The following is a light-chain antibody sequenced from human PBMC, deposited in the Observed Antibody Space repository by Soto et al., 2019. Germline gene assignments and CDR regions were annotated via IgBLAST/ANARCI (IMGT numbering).Light chain of an antibody. CDR1: SSDVGGYNY. V-gene: IGLV2-14*01. J-gene: IGLJ1*01. Sequence: LTQPGSVSGSDGQSITISFTGTSSDVGGYNYVSWYQQHPGKAPKLMIYEVSNRPSGLSNRFSGSKSGNTASLTISGLQAEDEADYYCSSYTSSSTPYYVFGTGAKVTVL. CDR2: EVS. CDR3: SSYTSSSTPYYV.